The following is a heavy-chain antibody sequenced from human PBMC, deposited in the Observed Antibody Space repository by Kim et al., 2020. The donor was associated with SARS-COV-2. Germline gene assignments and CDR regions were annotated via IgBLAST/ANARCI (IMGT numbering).Heavy chain of an antibody. J-gene: IGHJ4*02. V-gene: IGHV3-74*01. CDR3: ARSGGSLGV. Sequence: SSKRYADSVKGRFTISRDNAKNTLYLQMNSLRAEDTAVYYCARSGGSLGVWGQGTLVTVSS. CDR2: SSK. D-gene: IGHD6-19*01.